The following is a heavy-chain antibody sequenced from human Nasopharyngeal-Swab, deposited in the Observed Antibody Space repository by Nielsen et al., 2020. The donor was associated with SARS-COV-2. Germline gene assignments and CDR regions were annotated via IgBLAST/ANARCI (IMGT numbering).Heavy chain of an antibody. Sequence: ASVKVSCNASGYTFISDYMHCVRQAPGQGLEWRGIINPSGGSTSNAHKFQGRITMTRDTSTSTVYMELSRLRSEDTAVYYWARVWGMSSSHFDYWGQGTLVTVSS. CDR1: GYTFISDY. CDR3: ARVWGMSSSHFDY. CDR2: INPSGGST. J-gene: IGHJ4*02. D-gene: IGHD3-16*01. V-gene: IGHV1-46*01.